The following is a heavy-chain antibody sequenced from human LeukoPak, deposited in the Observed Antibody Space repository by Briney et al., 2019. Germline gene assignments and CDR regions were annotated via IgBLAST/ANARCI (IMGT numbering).Heavy chain of an antibody. Sequence: GGSLRLSCAASGFTFSSYGMHWVRQAPGKGLEWVAFIRYDGSNKYYADSVTGRFTISRDNSKNTLSLQMNSLRAEDTAVYYCAGIDFDYWGQGTLVTVSS. CDR3: AGIDFDY. CDR1: GFTFSSYG. J-gene: IGHJ4*02. V-gene: IGHV3-30*02. CDR2: IRYDGSNK.